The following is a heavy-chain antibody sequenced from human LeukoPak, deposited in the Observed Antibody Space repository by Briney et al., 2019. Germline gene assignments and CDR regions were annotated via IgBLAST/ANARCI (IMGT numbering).Heavy chain of an antibody. CDR3: ARYLYSGYGGVPFDY. CDR1: GFTFSSYW. D-gene: IGHD5-12*01. CDR2: IKQDGSEK. Sequence: GGSLRLSCAASGFTFSSYWMSWVRQAPGKGLEWVANIKQDGSEKYYVDSVKGRFTISRDNAKNSLYQQMNSLRAEDTAVYYCARYLYSGYGGVPFDYWGQGTLVTVSS. V-gene: IGHV3-7*01. J-gene: IGHJ4*02.